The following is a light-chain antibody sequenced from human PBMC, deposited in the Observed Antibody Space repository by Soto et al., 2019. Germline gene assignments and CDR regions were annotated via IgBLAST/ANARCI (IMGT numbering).Light chain of an antibody. Sequence: DIVMTQSPHSLAVSLGERATINCKSSQSVLYSSNDKNFLTWYQQKPGQPPKLLIYWASTRESGVPDRFSGSGSGTDFTLTISSLQAEDVAVYYCHQYYSAPWTFGQGTKVEIK. V-gene: IGKV4-1*01. CDR1: QSVLYSSNDKNF. CDR2: WAS. CDR3: HQYYSAPWT. J-gene: IGKJ1*01.